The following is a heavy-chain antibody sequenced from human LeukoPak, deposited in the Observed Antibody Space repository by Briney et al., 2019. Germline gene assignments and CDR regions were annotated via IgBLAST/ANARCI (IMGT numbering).Heavy chain of an antibody. Sequence: GGSLRLSCAASGFNYSSYTMNWVRQAPGMGLEWLSYISASRGITYYADSVKGRFTISRDNAKNSLYLQMNSLRAEDTAVYYCARGGWYFLDYWGQGTLVTVSS. CDR3: ARGGWYFLDY. D-gene: IGHD6-19*01. V-gene: IGHV3-48*04. CDR1: GFNYSSYT. CDR2: ISASRGIT. J-gene: IGHJ4*02.